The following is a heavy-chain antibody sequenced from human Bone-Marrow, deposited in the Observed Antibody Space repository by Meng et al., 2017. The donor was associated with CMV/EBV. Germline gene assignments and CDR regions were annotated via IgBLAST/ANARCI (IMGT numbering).Heavy chain of an antibody. CDR3: AKDLSSTSCCDAFDI. Sequence: LKISCAASGFTFSSYAMHWVRQAPGKGLEWVAVISYDGSNKYYADSVKGRFTISRDNAKNSLYLQMNSLRAEDMALYYCAKDLSSTSCCDAFDIWGHGTMVTVSS. D-gene: IGHD2-2*01. V-gene: IGHV3-30-3*01. J-gene: IGHJ3*02. CDR1: GFTFSSYA. CDR2: ISYDGSNK.